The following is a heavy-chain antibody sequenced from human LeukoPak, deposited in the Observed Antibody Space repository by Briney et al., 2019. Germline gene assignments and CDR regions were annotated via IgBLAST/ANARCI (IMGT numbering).Heavy chain of an antibody. CDR1: GFTFSNFG. D-gene: IGHD3-3*01. CDR3: AKTSLSDPSGHYYYMDV. J-gene: IGHJ6*03. V-gene: IGHV3-30*02. CDR2: IRFDGTSE. Sequence: PGGSLRLSCAVSGFTFSNFGMHWVRHAPGKGLEWVAFIRFDGTSEFYADSVKARFTISRDNSQNTVSLQLNNLRIEDTALYYCAKTSLSDPSGHYYYMDVWGKGTPVTVSS.